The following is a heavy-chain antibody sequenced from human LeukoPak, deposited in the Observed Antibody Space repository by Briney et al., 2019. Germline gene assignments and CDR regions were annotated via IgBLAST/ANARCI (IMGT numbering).Heavy chain of an antibody. V-gene: IGHV3-30*18. Sequence: PGRSLRLSCAASGFTFSSYGMHWVRQAPGKGLEWVAVISYDGSNKYYADSVKGRFTISRDNSKNTLYLQMNSLRAEDTAVYYCAKGPYSSGWYGMDVWGKGTTVTVSS. CDR3: AKGPYSSGWYGMDV. CDR1: GFTFSSYG. D-gene: IGHD6-19*01. J-gene: IGHJ6*04. CDR2: ISYDGSNK.